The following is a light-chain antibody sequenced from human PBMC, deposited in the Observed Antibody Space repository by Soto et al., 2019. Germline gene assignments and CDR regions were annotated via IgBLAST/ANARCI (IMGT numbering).Light chain of an antibody. CDR3: AAWDDSLRGLV. V-gene: IGLV1-44*01. CDR1: SSNIGSNT. CDR2: NNS. Sequence: QSVLTQPPSASGTPGQMVTISCSGSSSNIGSNTVNWYQQLPGMAPKLLIYNNSQRPSGVPDRFSGSKSGTSASLAISGLQSEDEADYYCAAWDDSLRGLVFGGGTKLTVL. J-gene: IGLJ2*01.